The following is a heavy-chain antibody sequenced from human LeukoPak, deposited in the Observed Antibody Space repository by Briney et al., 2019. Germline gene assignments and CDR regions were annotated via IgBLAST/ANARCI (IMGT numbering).Heavy chain of an antibody. Sequence: ASVKVSCKASGYTFTSYGISWVRQAPGQGLEWMGWISAYNGNTNYAQKLQGRVTMTTDTSTNTAYMELRSLRSDDTAVYYCARDDSSGYIHYYFDYWGQGTLVTVSS. CDR3: ARDDSSGYIHYYFDY. CDR1: GYTFTSYG. CDR2: ISAYNGNT. D-gene: IGHD3-22*01. J-gene: IGHJ4*02. V-gene: IGHV1-18*01.